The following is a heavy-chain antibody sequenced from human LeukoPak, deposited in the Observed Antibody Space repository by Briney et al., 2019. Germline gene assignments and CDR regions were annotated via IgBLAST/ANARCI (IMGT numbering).Heavy chain of an antibody. D-gene: IGHD6-13*01. CDR3: AALYSSSWYNGMDV. Sequence: SETLSLTCTVSGGSISSSSYYWGWIRQPPGTGLEWIGSIYYSGSTYYNPSLKSRVTISVDTSKNQFSLKLSSVTAADTAVYYCAALYSSSWYNGMDVWGQGTTVTVSS. J-gene: IGHJ6*02. V-gene: IGHV4-39*01. CDR2: IYYSGST. CDR1: GGSISSSSYY.